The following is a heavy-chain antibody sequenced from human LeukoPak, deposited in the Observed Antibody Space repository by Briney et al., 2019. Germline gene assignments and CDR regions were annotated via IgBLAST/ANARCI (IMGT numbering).Heavy chain of an antibody. CDR3: ARDLKGYSSSGGVDF. Sequence: PGGSLRLSCASSGFTFSSYSMNWVRQAPGKGLEWVSYISSRGTTISYADSVKGRFTISRDSTRNSLYLQMNSLRVEDTAIYYCARDLKGYSSSGGVDFWGQGILVTVSS. J-gene: IGHJ4*02. D-gene: IGHD6-13*01. V-gene: IGHV3-48*01. CDR1: GFTFSSYS. CDR2: ISSRGTTI.